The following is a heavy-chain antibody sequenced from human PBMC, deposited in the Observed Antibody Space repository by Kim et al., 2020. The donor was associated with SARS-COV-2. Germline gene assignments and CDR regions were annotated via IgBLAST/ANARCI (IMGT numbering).Heavy chain of an antibody. Sequence: SQKFQGRVTITRDTSASTAYMELSSLRSEDTAVYYCARALWFGEFNWFDPWGQGTLVTVSS. CDR3: ARALWFGEFNWFDP. D-gene: IGHD3-10*01. V-gene: IGHV1-3*01. J-gene: IGHJ5*02.